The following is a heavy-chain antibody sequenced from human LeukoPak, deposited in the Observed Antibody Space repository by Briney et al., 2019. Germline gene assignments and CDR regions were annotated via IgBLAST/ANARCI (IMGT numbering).Heavy chain of an antibody. CDR2: ISYDGSIR. Sequence: GGSLRLSCAASEFSFNNFAMYWVRQAPGKGLEGLAVISYDGSIRYYADSVKGRFTISRDNSNNTLHLQMNSLRAEDTALYYCAREDNPLWFDPWGQGTLVTVSS. CDR1: EFSFNNFA. V-gene: IGHV3-30-3*01. D-gene: IGHD1-1*01. J-gene: IGHJ5*02. CDR3: AREDNPLWFDP.